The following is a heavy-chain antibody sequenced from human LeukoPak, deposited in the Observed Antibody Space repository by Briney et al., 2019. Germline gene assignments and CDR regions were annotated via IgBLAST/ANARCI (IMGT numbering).Heavy chain of an antibody. CDR1: GFSLSTSGVG. CDR3: AHRRGSPGTYSP. J-gene: IGHJ6*02. D-gene: IGHD3-10*01. CDR2: IYWDDDK. Sequence: ESGPTLLKPTPTLTLTFTSSGFSLSTSGVGGVWIRQPPGKALEWLALIYWDDDKQYSPSLKNRLTIAKDTSKNQVVLTMTNMDPVDTATYYCAHRRGSPGTYSPWGQGTTVIVSS. V-gene: IGHV2-5*02.